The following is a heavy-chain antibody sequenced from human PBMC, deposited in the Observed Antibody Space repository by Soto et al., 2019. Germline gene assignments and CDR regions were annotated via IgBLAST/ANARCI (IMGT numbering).Heavy chain of an antibody. CDR1: SGPDRSHN. CDR2: VYYTGDT. CDR3: VRQGIESLQGLVAV. V-gene: IGHV4-59*08. Sequence: QVQLQQSGPRLVKPSETLSLTCTVSSGPDRSHNWGWIRQPPGRGLEWIGYVYYTGDTAYKPSLSGRVITAADPSGNDISLTATCVAPADPAVYYCVRQGIESLQGLVAVWGQGATVSVSS. D-gene: IGHD4-4*01. J-gene: IGHJ6*02.